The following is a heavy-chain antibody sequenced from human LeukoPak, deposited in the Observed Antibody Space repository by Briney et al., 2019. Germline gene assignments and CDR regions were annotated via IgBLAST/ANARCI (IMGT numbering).Heavy chain of an antibody. J-gene: IGHJ4*02. CDR2: IGGRGDSI. Sequence: GGSLRLSCAASGLTFKIYSMHWVRQAPGKGLEWVAVIGGRGDSIFYADSVKGRFTISRDNSKNTVGLQMSSLRAEDTAIYYCAKDYYETSGYFDSWGQGSLVSVSS. V-gene: IGHV3-23*01. D-gene: IGHD3-22*01. CDR3: AKDYYETSGYFDS. CDR1: GLTFKIYS.